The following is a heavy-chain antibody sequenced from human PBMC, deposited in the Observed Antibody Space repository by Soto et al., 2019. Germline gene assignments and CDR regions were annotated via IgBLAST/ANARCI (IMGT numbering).Heavy chain of an antibody. D-gene: IGHD3-10*01. Sequence: ASVKVSCMDSGYTFTSYGISWVRQAPGQGLEWMGWISAYNGNTNYAQKLQGRVTMTTDTSTSTAYMELRSLRSDDTAVYYCARDHYGSGSYPAYYYYYYMDVWGKGTTVTVSS. CDR3: ARDHYGSGSYPAYYYYYYMDV. CDR2: ISAYNGNT. CDR1: GYTFTSYG. J-gene: IGHJ6*03. V-gene: IGHV1-18*01.